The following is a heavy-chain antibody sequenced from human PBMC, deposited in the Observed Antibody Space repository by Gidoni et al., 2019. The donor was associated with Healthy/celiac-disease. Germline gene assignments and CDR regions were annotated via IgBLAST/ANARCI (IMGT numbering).Heavy chain of an antibody. D-gene: IGHD5-12*01. CDR1: GFTFSSYA. CDR3: AGALEMATIGADY. J-gene: IGHJ4*02. V-gene: IGHV3-30-3*01. CDR2: ISYDGSNK. Sequence: QVQLVESGGGVVQPGRSLRLSCAASGFTFSSYAMHWVRQAPGKGLEWVAVISYDGSNKYYADSVKGRFTISRDNSKNTLYLQMNSRRAEDTAVYYCAGALEMATIGADYWGQGTLVTVSS.